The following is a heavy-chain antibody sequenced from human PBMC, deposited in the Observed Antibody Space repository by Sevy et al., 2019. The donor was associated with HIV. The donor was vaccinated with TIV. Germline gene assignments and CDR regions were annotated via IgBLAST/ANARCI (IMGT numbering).Heavy chain of an antibody. CDR2: IKSKTDGGTT. V-gene: IGHV3-15*01. D-gene: IGHD3-3*01. CDR3: TTDKGGDYDFWSGYQYYFDY. Sequence: GGSLRLSCAASGFTFSNAWMSWVRQAPGKGLEWVGRIKSKTDGGTTDYAAPVKGRFTISRDDSKNTLYLQMNSLKTEETAVYYCTTDKGGDYDFWSGYQYYFDYWGQGTLVTVSS. CDR1: GFTFSNAW. J-gene: IGHJ4*02.